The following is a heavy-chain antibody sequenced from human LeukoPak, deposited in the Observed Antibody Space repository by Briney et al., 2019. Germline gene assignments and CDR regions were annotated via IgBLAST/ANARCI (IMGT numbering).Heavy chain of an antibody. V-gene: IGHV4-34*01. J-gene: IGHJ4*02. CDR1: GGSFSGYY. Sequence: PSETLSLTCAVYGGSFSGYYWSWIRQPPVKGLEWIGEINHSGSTNYNPSLKSRVTISVDTSKNQFSLKLSSVTAADTAVYYCASGLYDILTGLHDYWGQGTLVTVSS. D-gene: IGHD3-9*01. CDR2: INHSGST. CDR3: ASGLYDILTGLHDY.